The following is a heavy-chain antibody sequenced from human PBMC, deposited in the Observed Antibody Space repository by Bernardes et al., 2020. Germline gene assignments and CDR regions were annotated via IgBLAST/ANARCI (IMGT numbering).Heavy chain of an antibody. Sequence: GEHLKSSCKGSGYSFTRYWISWVRPMPGKGLEWMGRIDPSDSYTNYSPSFQGHVTISADKSISTAYLQWSSLKASDTAMYYCARHSIAVAANWGIDYWGQGTLVTVSS. J-gene: IGHJ4*02. CDR2: IDPSDSYT. V-gene: IGHV5-10-1*01. CDR1: GYSFTRYW. D-gene: IGHD6-19*01. CDR3: ARHSIAVAANWGIDY.